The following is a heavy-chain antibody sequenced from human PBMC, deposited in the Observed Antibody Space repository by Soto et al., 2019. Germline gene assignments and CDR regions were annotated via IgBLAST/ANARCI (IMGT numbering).Heavy chain of an antibody. Sequence: QVRLVQSGAEVKEPGDSVRVSCEASGYTFTAYHIHWVRQAPGQGLEWMGWINPKFGDTGYAQDFQGRVSMTSDMAINTVYVELSRLTSDDTAIYYCARNMDYYYGRGSGNGHGVWGQGTTVTVFS. D-gene: IGHD3-10*02. CDR2: INPKFGDT. CDR3: ARNMDYYYGRGSGNGHGV. J-gene: IGHJ6*02. CDR1: GYTFTAYH. V-gene: IGHV1-2*02.